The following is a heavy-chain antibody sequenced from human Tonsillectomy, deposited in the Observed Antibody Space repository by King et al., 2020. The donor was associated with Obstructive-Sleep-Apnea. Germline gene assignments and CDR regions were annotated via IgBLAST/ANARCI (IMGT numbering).Heavy chain of an antibody. J-gene: IGHJ4*02. V-gene: IGHV3-48*04. CDR2: IISSSSTI. Sequence: VQLVESGGGLVQPGGSLRLSCAASGFTFSSYSMNWVRQAPGKGLEWVSYIISSSSTIYYADSVKGRFTISRDNAKNSLYLQMNSLRAEDTAVYYCASSKGPLDYWGQGTLVTVSS. CDR1: GFTFSSYS. CDR3: ASSKGPLDY.